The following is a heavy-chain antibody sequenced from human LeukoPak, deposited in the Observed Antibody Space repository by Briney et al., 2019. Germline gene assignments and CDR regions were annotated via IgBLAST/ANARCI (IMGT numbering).Heavy chain of an antibody. CDR3: ARGLGSYSLAFDI. CDR2: IYNSGST. V-gene: IGHV4-38-2*02. J-gene: IGHJ3*02. D-gene: IGHD1-26*01. CDR1: GYSISSGYY. Sequence: KPSETLSLTCSVSGYSISSGYYWGWIRQPPGKGLEWIGSIYNSGSTYYNPSLKSRVTISVDTSKNQFSLKLSSVTAADTAVYYCARGLGSYSLAFDIWGQGTMVTVSS.